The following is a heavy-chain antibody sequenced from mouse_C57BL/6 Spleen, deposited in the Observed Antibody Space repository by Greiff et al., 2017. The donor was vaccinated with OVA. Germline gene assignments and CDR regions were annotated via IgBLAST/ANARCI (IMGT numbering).Heavy chain of an antibody. CDR3: TYDYPLAWFAY. V-gene: IGHV1-15*01. CDR1: GYTFTDYE. J-gene: IGHJ3*01. Sequence: QVQLKQSGAELVRPGASVTLSCKASGYTFTDYEMHWVKQTPVHGLEWIGAIDPETGGTAYNQKFKGKAILTADKSSSTAYMELRSLTSEDSAVYYCTYDYPLAWFAYWGQGTLVTVSA. D-gene: IGHD2-4*01. CDR2: IDPETGGT.